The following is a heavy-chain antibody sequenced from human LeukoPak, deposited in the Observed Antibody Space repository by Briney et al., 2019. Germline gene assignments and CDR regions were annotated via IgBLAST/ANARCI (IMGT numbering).Heavy chain of an antibody. D-gene: IGHD3-22*01. CDR1: GGSISNDDYY. CDR3: ARPYYYDSRIDP. J-gene: IGHJ5*02. CDR2: TYYSGST. Sequence: PSETLSLTCTVSGGSISNDDYYWSWIRQPPGKGLEWIGYTYYSGSTYYNPSLKNRVSISVDTSKNQFSLNLSSVTAADTAVYYCARPYYYDSRIDPWGQGTLVTVSS. V-gene: IGHV4-30-4*01.